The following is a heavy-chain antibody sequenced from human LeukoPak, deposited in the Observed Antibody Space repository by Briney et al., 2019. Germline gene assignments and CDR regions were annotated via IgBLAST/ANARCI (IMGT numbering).Heavy chain of an antibody. D-gene: IGHD3-10*01. CDR1: GYSFTGYY. V-gene: IGHV1-2*02. CDR3: ARDAISRGIIDY. CDR2: INPDSGGT. J-gene: IGHJ4*02. Sequence: ASVKVSCKASGYSFTGYYVHWVRQAPGQGLEWMGWINPDSGGTNFAQKFQGRVTLTRDTSISTAYMELSRLTSDDTAVYFCARDAISRGIIDYWAREPWSPSPQ.